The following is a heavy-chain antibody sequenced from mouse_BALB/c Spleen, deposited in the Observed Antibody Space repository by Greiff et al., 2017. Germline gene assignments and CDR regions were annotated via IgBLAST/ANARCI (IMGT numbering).Heavy chain of an antibody. V-gene: IGHV5-17*02. CDR3: ARDRYDRVFAY. J-gene: IGHJ3*01. CDR2: ISSGSSTI. D-gene: IGHD2-14*01. CDR1: GFTFSSFG. Sequence: EVQRVESGGGLVQPGGSRKLSCAASGFTFSSFGMHWVRQAPEKGLEWVAYISSGSSTIYYADTVKGRFTISRDNPKNTLFLQMTSLRSEDTAMYYCARDRYDRVFAYWGQGTLVTVSA.